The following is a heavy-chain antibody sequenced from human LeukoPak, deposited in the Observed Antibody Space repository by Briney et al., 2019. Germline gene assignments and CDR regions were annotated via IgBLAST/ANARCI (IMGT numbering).Heavy chain of an antibody. J-gene: IGHJ4*02. Sequence: SETLSLTCTVSGGSISSGSYSWHWIRQPAGEGLEWIGYFYRNETTNYNPSLKSRVTLLVDTSKNQFSLKLNAVTAADTAVYFCVGTIWLEKSLFDYWGPGALVTVSS. V-gene: IGHV4-61*09. CDR2: FYRNETT. CDR3: VGTIWLEKSLFDY. D-gene: IGHD3-10*01. CDR1: GGSISSGSYS.